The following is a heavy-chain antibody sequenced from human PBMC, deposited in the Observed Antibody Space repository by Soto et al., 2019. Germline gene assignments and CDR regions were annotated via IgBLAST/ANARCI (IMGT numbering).Heavy chain of an antibody. J-gene: IGHJ4*02. CDR1: GYSFTSYW. CDR3: ARGHPTIAVIGAYDY. V-gene: IGHV5-10-1*01. D-gene: IGHD2-21*01. Sequence: GESLKISFTGSGYSFTSYWISWVRQMPGKGLEWMGRIDPSDSYTNYSPSFQGHVTISADKSISTAYLQWSSLKASDTAMYYCARGHPTIAVIGAYDYWGQGTLVTVSS. CDR2: IDPSDSYT.